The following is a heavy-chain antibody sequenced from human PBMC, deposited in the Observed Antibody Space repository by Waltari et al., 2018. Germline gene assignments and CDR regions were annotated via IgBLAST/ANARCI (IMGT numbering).Heavy chain of an antibody. J-gene: IGHJ4*02. CDR3: ARWGRTTVSYYFDY. V-gene: IGHV4-30-4*08. Sequence: QVQLQESGPGLVKPSQTLSLICTVSGGSISSGDYYWSWIRQPPGKGLEWIGYIYHSGSTYYNPSLKSRVTISVDTSKNQFSLKLSSVTAADTAVYYCARWGRTTVSYYFDYWGQGTLVTVSS. CDR2: IYHSGST. D-gene: IGHD4-4*01. CDR1: GGSISSGDYY.